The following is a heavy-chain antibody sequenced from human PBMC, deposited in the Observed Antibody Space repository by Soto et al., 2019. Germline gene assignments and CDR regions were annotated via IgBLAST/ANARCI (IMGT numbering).Heavy chain of an antibody. D-gene: IGHD1-7*01. CDR3: AKWSITGTTRWFDP. J-gene: IGHJ5*02. V-gene: IGHV3-23*01. CDR1: GFTFSSYA. Sequence: PXVSLRLSCAASGFTFSSYAMSWVRQAPGKGLEWVSAISGSGGSTYYADSVKGRFTISRDNSKNTLYLQMDSLRAEDTAVYYCAKWSITGTTRWFDPWGQGTLVTVSS. CDR2: ISGSGGST.